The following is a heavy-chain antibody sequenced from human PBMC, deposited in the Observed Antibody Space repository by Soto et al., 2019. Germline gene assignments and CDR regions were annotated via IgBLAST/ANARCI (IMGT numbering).Heavy chain of an antibody. J-gene: IGHJ5*02. D-gene: IGHD6-13*01. Sequence: SETLSLTCTVSGGSISSYYWSWIRQPPGKGLEWIGYIYYSGSTNYNPSLKSRVTISVDTSKNQFSLKLSSVTAADTAVYYCARYSSSWYSKGFDPWGQGTLVTVSS. CDR3: ARYSSSWYSKGFDP. CDR1: GGSISSYY. CDR2: IYYSGST. V-gene: IGHV4-59*08.